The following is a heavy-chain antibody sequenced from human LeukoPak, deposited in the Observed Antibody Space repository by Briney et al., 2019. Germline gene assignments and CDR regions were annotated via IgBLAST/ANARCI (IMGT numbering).Heavy chain of an antibody. CDR1: GFTFSTFA. Sequence: GGSLRLACAAPGFTFSTFAMQWVPQAPGKGLEYVSGISRNGGSTYYADSVKGRFTISRDNSKNTLYLQMGSLRAEDMAVYYCARQAAGVVYWGQGTLVTVYS. CDR2: ISRNGGST. V-gene: IGHV3-64*02. CDR3: ARQAAGVVY. J-gene: IGHJ4*02. D-gene: IGHD6-13*01.